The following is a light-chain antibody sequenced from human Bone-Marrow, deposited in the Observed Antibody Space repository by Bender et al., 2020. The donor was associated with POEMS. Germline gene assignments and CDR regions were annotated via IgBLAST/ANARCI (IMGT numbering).Light chain of an antibody. V-gene: IGLV2-14*03. CDR1: SSDVVTYNY. CDR3: CSYAGSFTWV. J-gene: IGLJ3*02. Sequence: QSALTQPASVSGSPGQSITISCTGTSSDVVTYNYVSWYQQHPGKAPKLMIYDVNNRPSGVSNRFSGSKSGYTASLTISGLQAGDEADYFCCSYAGSFTWVFGGGTKLTV. CDR2: DVN.